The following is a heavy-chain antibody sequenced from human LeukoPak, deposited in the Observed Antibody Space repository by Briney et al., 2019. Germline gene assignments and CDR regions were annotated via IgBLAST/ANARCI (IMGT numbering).Heavy chain of an antibody. Sequence: GESLKISCKSSGYSFTSYWIGWVRQLPGKGLEWMGIIYPGDSDTKHSPSFQGQVTISADKSISTAYLQWSSLKASDTAMYYCARGSLASSGGSFFDYWGQGTLVTVSS. CDR1: GYSFTSYW. D-gene: IGHD2-15*01. V-gene: IGHV5-51*01. CDR3: ARGSLASSGGSFFDY. CDR2: IYPGDSDT. J-gene: IGHJ4*02.